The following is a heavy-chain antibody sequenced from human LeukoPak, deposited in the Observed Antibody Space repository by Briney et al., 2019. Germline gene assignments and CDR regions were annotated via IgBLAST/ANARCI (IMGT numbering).Heavy chain of an antibody. CDR3: ARGPHDYGFQYYFNY. Sequence: SETLSLTCTVSGGSISSSSYYWGWIRQPPGKGLEGIGSIYYSGSTYYNPSLKSRVTISVDTSKNQFSLKLSSVTAADTAVYYCARGPHDYGFQYYFNYWGQGTLVTVSS. CDR1: GGSISSSSYY. J-gene: IGHJ4*02. D-gene: IGHD4-17*01. V-gene: IGHV4-39*07. CDR2: IYYSGST.